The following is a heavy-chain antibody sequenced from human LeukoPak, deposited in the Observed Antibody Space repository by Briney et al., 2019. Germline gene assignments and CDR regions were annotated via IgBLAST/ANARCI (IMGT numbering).Heavy chain of an antibody. CDR3: ASSLNHSYCGGDCYLI. CDR2: IIPIFGMA. J-gene: IGHJ4*02. CDR1: GGTFSSYA. V-gene: IGHV1-69*04. D-gene: IGHD2-21*02. Sequence: SVKVSRKASGGTFSSYAISWVRQAPGQGLEWMGRIIPIFGMANYAQKFQGRVTITADKSTSTAYMELSSLRSEDTAVYYCASSLNHSYCGGDCYLIWGQGTLVTVSS.